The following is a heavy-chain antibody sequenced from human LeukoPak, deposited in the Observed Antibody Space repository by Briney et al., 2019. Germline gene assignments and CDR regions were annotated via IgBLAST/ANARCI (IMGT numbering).Heavy chain of an antibody. J-gene: IGHJ6*04. V-gene: IGHV4-39*07. CDR3: ARDWPGHTPVDV. CDR2: IYYSGST. Sequence: PGGSLRLSCAASGFTLTTYAMSWVRQAPGKGLEWIGSIYYSGSTYYNPSLKSRVTISVDTSKNQFSLKLSSVTAADTAVYYCARDWPGHTPVDVWGKGTTVTVSS. CDR1: GFTLTTYA.